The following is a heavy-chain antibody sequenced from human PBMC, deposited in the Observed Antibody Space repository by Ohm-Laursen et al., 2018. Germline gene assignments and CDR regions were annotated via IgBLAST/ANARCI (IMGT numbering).Heavy chain of an antibody. V-gene: IGHV2-70*16. Sequence: TQTLTLTCTFSGFSLSTSGMCVSWIRQPPGKALEWLARIDWDDDKFYSTSLKTRLTISKDTSKNQVVLTVTNMDPVDTATYYCARIRRYSSSWFYFDYWGQGTLVTVS. CDR2: IDWDDDK. J-gene: IGHJ4*02. D-gene: IGHD6-13*01. CDR3: ARIRRYSSSWFYFDY. CDR1: GFSLSTSGMC.